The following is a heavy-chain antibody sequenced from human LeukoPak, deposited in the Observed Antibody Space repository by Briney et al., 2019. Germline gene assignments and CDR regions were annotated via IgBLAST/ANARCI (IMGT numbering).Heavy chain of an antibody. CDR1: GGSISSSSYY. Sequence: SETLSLTCTVSGGSISSSSYYWGWIRQPPGKGLEWIGEINHSGSTNYNPSLKSRVTISVDTSKNQFSLKLSPVTAADTAVYYCASGPHRNYYDSSGYYSYFDYWGQGTLVTVSS. J-gene: IGHJ4*02. CDR2: INHSGST. V-gene: IGHV4-39*07. D-gene: IGHD3-22*01. CDR3: ASGPHRNYYDSSGYYSYFDY.